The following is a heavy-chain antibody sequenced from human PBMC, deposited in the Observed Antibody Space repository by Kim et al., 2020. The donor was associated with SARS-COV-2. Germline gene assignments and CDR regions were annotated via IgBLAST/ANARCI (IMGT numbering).Heavy chain of an antibody. D-gene: IGHD2-2*01. J-gene: IGHJ4*02. V-gene: IGHV3-7*01. CDR2: IKQDVSEK. CDR3: ARAGVVVPAALAGGFDY. CDR1: GFTFSSYW. Sequence: GGSLRLSCAASGFTFSSYWMSWVRQAPGKGLEWVANIKQDVSEKYYVDSVKGRFTISRDNAKNSLYLQMNSLRAEDTAVYYCARAGVVVPAALAGGFDYWGQGTLVTVSS.